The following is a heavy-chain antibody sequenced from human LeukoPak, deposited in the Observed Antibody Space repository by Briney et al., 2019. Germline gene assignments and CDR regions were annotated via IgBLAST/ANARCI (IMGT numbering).Heavy chain of an antibody. D-gene: IGHD2/OR15-2a*01. CDR1: GGSISSYY. V-gene: IGHV4-59*01. J-gene: IGHJ6*02. CDR3: ARAHSIASYYYGVDV. Sequence: PSETLSLTCTVSGGSISSYYWSWIREPPGKGLEWLGYIYYSGSTNYNPSLKSRVTISVDTSKNQFSLKLSSVTAADTAVYYCARAHSIASYYYGVDVWGQGTTVTVS. CDR2: IYYSGST.